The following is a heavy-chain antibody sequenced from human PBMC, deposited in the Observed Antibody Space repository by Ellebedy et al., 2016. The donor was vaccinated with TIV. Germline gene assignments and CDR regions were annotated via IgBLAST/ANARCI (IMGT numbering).Heavy chain of an antibody. CDR3: ASLIESFGGVIHPFDY. D-gene: IGHD3-16*02. CDR1: GFTFSSYA. Sequence: GESLKISCSASGFTFSSYAMHWVRQAPGKGLEYVSAISSNGGSTYYADSVKGRFTISRDNSKNTLYLQMNSLRAEDTAVYYCASLIESFGGVIHPFDYWGQGTLVTVSS. J-gene: IGHJ4*02. V-gene: IGHV3-64*04. CDR2: ISSNGGST.